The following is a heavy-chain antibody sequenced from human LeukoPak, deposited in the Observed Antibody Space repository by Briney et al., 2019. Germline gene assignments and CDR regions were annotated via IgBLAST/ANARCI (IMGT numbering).Heavy chain of an antibody. V-gene: IGHV3-30-3*01. J-gene: IGHJ4*02. D-gene: IGHD6-13*01. Sequence: GSLRLSCVASGFTFSSYAMHWVRQAPGKGLEWVAVISYDGSNKYYADSVKGRFTISRDNSKNTLYLQMNSLRAEDTAVYYCARELPGYSSPAWDYWGQGTLVTVSS. CDR1: GFTFSSYA. CDR2: ISYDGSNK. CDR3: ARELPGYSSPAWDY.